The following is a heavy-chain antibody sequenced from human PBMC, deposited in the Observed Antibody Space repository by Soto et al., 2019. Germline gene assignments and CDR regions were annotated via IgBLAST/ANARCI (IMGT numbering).Heavy chain of an antibody. CDR1: GYTFTSYG. V-gene: IGHV1-18*01. J-gene: IGHJ5*02. CDR3: ARGLSSSWLRNWFDP. Sequence: GASVKVSCKASGYTFTSYGISWVRQAPGQGLEWMGWISAYNGNTNYAQKLQGRVTMTTDTSTSTAYMELRSLRSDDTAVYYCARGLSSSWLRNWFDPWGQGTLVTVSS. D-gene: IGHD6-13*01. CDR2: ISAYNGNT.